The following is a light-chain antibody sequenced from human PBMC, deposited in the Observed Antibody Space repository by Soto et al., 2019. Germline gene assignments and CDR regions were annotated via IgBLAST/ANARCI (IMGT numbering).Light chain of an antibody. CDR3: HQRSNVFT. Sequence: EIVLTQSPATLSLSPGERATLSCRASQSVSSYFAWYQQKPGQAPRLLIYAASNRATGIPARFTGSWSRTDCTRAISSLVSEYFTVYCCHQRSNVFTFGQGTVLEIK. CDR1: QSVSSY. V-gene: IGKV3-11*01. CDR2: AAS. J-gene: IGKJ5*01.